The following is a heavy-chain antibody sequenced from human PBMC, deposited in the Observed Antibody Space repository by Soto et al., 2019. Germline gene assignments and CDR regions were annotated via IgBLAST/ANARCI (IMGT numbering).Heavy chain of an antibody. J-gene: IGHJ6*02. D-gene: IGHD3-3*01. CDR3: AKEAGGFLEWLLYRSLGLGMDV. CDR1: GFTFSSYA. V-gene: IGHV3-30*18. CDR2: ISYDGSNK. Sequence: GGSLRLSCAASGFTFSSYAMSWVRQAPGKGLEWVAVISYDGSNKYYADSVKGRFTISRDNSKNTLYLQMNSLRAEDMAVYYYAKEAGGFLEWLLYRSLGLGMDVWGQGTTVTVSS.